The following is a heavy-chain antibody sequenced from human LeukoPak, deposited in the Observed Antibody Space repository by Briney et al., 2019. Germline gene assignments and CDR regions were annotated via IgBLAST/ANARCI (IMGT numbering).Heavy chain of an antibody. J-gene: IGHJ4*02. D-gene: IGHD6-19*01. CDR3: AKDLAAGPLGFDF. CDR1: GFTFRAYA. V-gene: IGHV3-23*01. CDR2: IGGSGSKT. Sequence: GGSLRLSCVASGFTFRAYAMTWVRQAPGKGLEWVSTIGGSGSKTFYADSVKGRFTISRDNSQTILHLHMNSLRAEDTALYYCAKDLAAGPLGFDFWGQGTPVTVSS.